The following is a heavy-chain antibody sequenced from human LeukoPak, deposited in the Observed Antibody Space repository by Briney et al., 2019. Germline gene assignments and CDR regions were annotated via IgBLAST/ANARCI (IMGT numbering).Heavy chain of an antibody. CDR3: ARSSVNWFGP. V-gene: IGHV5-51*01. CDR1: GYSFTNYW. Sequence: GEALKISCKGSGYSFTNYWIGWVRQMPGKGLEWMGIIFPGDSHTRYSPSFQGQVTMSADKSISTAYLQWSSLRASDTAMYYCARSSVNWFGPWGQGTLVTVSS. J-gene: IGHJ5*02. D-gene: IGHD3-3*01. CDR2: IFPGDSHT.